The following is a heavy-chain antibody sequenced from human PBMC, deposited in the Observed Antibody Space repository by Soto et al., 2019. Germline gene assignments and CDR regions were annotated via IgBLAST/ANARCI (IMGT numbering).Heavy chain of an antibody. Sequence: EVQLVESGGGLVQPGGSLRLSCAASGFTFSSYWMHWVRQAPGKGLVWVSRINSDGSSTSYADSVKGRFTISRDNAKNTLYLQMNRLRAEDTAVYYCARDEAAQYYFDYWGQGTLVPVSS. V-gene: IGHV3-74*01. D-gene: IGHD6-13*01. J-gene: IGHJ4*02. CDR3: ARDEAAQYYFDY. CDR1: GFTFSSYW. CDR2: INSDGSST.